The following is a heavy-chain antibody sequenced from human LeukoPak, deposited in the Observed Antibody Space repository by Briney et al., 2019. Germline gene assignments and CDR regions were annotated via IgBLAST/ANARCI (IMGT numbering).Heavy chain of an antibody. D-gene: IGHD3-10*01. V-gene: IGHV3-23*01. Sequence: GGSLRLSCAASGFTFSSYAMSWVRQAPGKGLEWVSGISGSGGSTYYADSVKGRFTISRDNSKNTLYLQMNSLRAEDTAVYYCAKDGRGSGSSILDYWGQGTLATVSS. CDR2: ISGSGGST. CDR1: GFTFSSYA. CDR3: AKDGRGSGSSILDY. J-gene: IGHJ4*02.